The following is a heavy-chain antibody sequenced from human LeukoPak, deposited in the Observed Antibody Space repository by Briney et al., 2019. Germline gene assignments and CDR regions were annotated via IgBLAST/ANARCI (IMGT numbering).Heavy chain of an antibody. V-gene: IGHV4-59*01. CDR1: GGSISSYY. D-gene: IGHD6-13*01. Sequence: SETLSLTCTVSGGSISSYYWSWIRQPPGKGLGWRGYIYYSGGTNYNPSLMRRATISVDTSKHQFTLKLGSVTAADTAVYYCARFVDSRWLAFDIWGQGTMVTVSS. J-gene: IGHJ3*02. CDR3: ARFVDSRWLAFDI. CDR2: IYYSGGT.